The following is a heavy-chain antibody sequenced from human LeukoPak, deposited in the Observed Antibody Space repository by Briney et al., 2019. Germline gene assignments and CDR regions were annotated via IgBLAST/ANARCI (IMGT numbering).Heavy chain of an antibody. J-gene: IGHJ6*02. CDR2: IRDDGSTR. CDR1: GFTFTRYG. Sequence: GRSLRLSCAASGFTFTRYGLHWVRQAPGKGLEWVAFIRDDGSTRYYAESVKGRFTVSRDNSKNTVYLQMNSLRVEDTAVYYCARDGGSRWYANYYPGMDVWGQGTTVIVSS. CDR3: ARDGGSRWYANYYPGMDV. D-gene: IGHD6-13*01. V-gene: IGHV3-33*01.